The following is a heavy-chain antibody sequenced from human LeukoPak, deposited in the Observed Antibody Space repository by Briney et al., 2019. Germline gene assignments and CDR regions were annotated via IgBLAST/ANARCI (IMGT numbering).Heavy chain of an antibody. V-gene: IGHV3-66*01. CDR2: IFSGGST. CDR3: AGTIGIVGPTTGIDH. D-gene: IGHD1-26*01. Sequence: GGSLRLSCAASGFIINNNYMSWVRQAPGRGLEWVSVIFSGGSTYYADSVKGKFIISRDNSKNTLYLQMNSLRDEDTAVYYCAGTIGIVGPTTGIDHWGQGTLVTVSS. J-gene: IGHJ4*02. CDR1: GFIINNNY.